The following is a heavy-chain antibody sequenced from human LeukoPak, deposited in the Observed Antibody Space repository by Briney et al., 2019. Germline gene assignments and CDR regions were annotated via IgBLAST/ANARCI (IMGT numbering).Heavy chain of an antibody. CDR1: GGSFSGYY. V-gene: IGHV4-34*01. D-gene: IGHD5-18*01. CDR2: INHSGST. J-gene: IGHJ4*02. Sequence: SETLSLTCAVYGGSFSGYYWSWIRQPPGKGLEWIGEINHSGSTNYNPSLKSRVTISVDTSKNQFSLKLSSVTAADTAVYYCAREGGGYSYGTLGYWGQGTLVTVSS. CDR3: AREGGGYSYGTLGY.